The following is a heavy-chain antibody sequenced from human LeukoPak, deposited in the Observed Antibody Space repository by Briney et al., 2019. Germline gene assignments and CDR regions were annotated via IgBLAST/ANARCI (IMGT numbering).Heavy chain of an antibody. CDR1: GGTISSYC. CDR2: IYYSGST. V-gene: IGHV4-59*08. J-gene: IGHJ4*02. CDR3: ALFDRRRLPPKDRWGAVAGKSY. Sequence: SETLSLTCAVSGGTISSYCWSWIRQPPGKGLEWVGDIYYSGSTKYNPALKSRVTISRDTSKTHFSLKLSSVTAADTAVYYSALFDRRRLPPKDRWGAVAGKSYWGQGTLVTVSS. D-gene: IGHD6-19*01.